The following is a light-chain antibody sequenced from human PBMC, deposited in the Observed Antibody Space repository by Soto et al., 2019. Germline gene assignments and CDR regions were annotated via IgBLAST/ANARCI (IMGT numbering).Light chain of an antibody. CDR1: QNIRYY. Sequence: EIVLTQSPATLSLSPGERATLSCRASQNIRYYLAWYQQNPGQAPRLLIHDASNRATGIPARFSGSGSGTDFTLTISNLEYEDFAVYYCQHRSKFGQGTRLEI. V-gene: IGKV3-11*01. CDR3: QHRSK. CDR2: DAS. J-gene: IGKJ5*01.